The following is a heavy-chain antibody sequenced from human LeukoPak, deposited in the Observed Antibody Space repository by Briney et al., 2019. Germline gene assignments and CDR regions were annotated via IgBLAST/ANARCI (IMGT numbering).Heavy chain of an antibody. Sequence: ASVMVSCKAAGYSFTGYCMYWVRQAPGQWLEWMGRSNPNSGGTNYARKFQGRVTMTRDTSISTAYMELSRLRSDDTAVYYCARDQWSGSGAYYYGMDVWGQGTTVTVSS. J-gene: IGHJ6*02. CDR3: ARDQWSGSGAYYYGMDV. CDR2: SNPNSGGT. CDR1: GYSFTGYC. D-gene: IGHD3-3*01. V-gene: IGHV1-2*06.